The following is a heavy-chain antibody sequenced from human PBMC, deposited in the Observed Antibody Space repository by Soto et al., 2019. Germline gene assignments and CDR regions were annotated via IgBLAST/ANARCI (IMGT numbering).Heavy chain of an antibody. CDR3: ARHVRDYYFDY. CDR1: GGSISSSSYY. J-gene: IGHJ4*02. V-gene: IGHV4-39*01. Sequence: TSETPSLTCTVSGGSISSSSYYWGWIRQPPGKGLEWIGSIYYSGSTYYNPSLKSRVTISVDTSKNQFSLKLSSVTAADTAVYYCARHVRDYYFDYWGQGTLVTVSS. CDR2: IYYSGST.